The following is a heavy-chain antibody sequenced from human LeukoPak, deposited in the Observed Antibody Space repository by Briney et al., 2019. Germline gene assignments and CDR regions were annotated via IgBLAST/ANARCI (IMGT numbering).Heavy chain of an antibody. CDR2: ISYDGSNK. J-gene: IGHJ4*02. CDR3: AKDHPPRVGYYGSGSYYNVYDY. D-gene: IGHD3-10*01. CDR1: GFTFSSYG. Sequence: GGSLRLSCAASGFTFSSYGMHWVRQAPGKGLEWVAVISYDGSNKYYADSVKGRFTISRDNSKNTLYLQMNSLRAEDTAVYYRAKDHPPRVGYYGSGSYYNVYDYWGQGTLVTVSS. V-gene: IGHV3-30*18.